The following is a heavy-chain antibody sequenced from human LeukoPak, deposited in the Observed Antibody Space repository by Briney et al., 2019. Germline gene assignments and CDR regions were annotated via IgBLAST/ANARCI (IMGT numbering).Heavy chain of an antibody. CDR3: ARDGGYENWFDP. Sequence: GGSLRLSCAASGFTFSSYAMSWVRQAPGKGLEWVSAISGSGGSTYYADSVKGRFTVSRDNSKNTLYLQMNSLRAEDTAVYYCARDGGYENWFDPWGQGTLVTVSS. J-gene: IGHJ5*02. CDR1: GFTFSSYA. V-gene: IGHV3-23*01. CDR2: ISGSGGST. D-gene: IGHD5-12*01.